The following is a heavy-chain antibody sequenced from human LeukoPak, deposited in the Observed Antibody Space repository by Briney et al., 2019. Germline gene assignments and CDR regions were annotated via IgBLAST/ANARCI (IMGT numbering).Heavy chain of an antibody. CDR3: ARGGRGSAAVVASRSFDI. D-gene: IGHD3-22*01. CDR1: GFTFSSYW. V-gene: IGHV3-74*01. Sequence: GGSLRLSCAASGFTFSSYWMHWVRQAPGKGLVWVSRINSDGSSASYADSVKGRFTISRDNAKNTLYLQMNSLRAEDSALYYCARGGRGSAAVVASRSFDIWGQGTMVTVSS. CDR2: INSDGSSA. J-gene: IGHJ3*02.